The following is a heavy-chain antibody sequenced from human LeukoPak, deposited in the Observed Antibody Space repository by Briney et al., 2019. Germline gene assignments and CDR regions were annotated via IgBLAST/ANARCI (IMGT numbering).Heavy chain of an antibody. CDR3: ARRRAEGGSNGHYNWFDP. J-gene: IGHJ5*02. V-gene: IGHV4-59*08. D-gene: IGHD6-13*01. CDR2: IFHSGST. Sequence: SETLSLTCTVSGASISSYYWSWIRQPPGKGLEWIGYIFHSGSTNYNPSLESRVTISVDTSKNQFSLKLSSVTAADTAVYYCARRRAEGGSNGHYNWFDPWGQGILVTVSS. CDR1: GASISSYY.